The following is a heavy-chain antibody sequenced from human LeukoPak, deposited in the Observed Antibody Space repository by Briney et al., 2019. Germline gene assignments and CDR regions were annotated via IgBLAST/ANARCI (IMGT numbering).Heavy chain of an antibody. CDR3: AKDQHYYDSGSYTRYFDL. CDR2: ITNSSRTT. D-gene: IGHD3-10*01. Sequence: GGSLRLSCEGSGFTFSDYYMSWIRQAPGKGLEWVSYITNSSRTTSYAESVRGRFTISRDNAKNSLYLQMSSLRAEDTAVYYCAKDQHYYDSGSYTRYFDLWGQGTLVTVSS. J-gene: IGHJ4*02. CDR1: GFTFSDYY. V-gene: IGHV3-11*01.